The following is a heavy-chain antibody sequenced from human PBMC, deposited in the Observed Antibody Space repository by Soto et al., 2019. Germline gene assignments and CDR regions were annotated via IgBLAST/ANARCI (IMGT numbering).Heavy chain of an antibody. D-gene: IGHD6-13*01. CDR2: IWYDGSNK. CDR3: ARDRSIAAAWDYYGMDV. J-gene: IGHJ6*02. Sequence: GSLRLSCAASGFTVSSYGMHWVRQAPGKGLEWVAVIWYDGSNKYYADSVKGRFTISRDNSKNTLYLQMNSLRAEDTAVYYCARDRSIAAAWDYYGMDVWGQGTTVTVSS. CDR1: GFTVSSYG. V-gene: IGHV3-33*01.